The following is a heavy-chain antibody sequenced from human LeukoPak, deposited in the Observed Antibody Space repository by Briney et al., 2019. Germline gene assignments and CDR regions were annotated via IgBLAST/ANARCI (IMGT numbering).Heavy chain of an antibody. CDR3: GRDSEVYFDY. Sequence: SETLSLTCTVSGGSISSGGYYWSWIRQHPGKGLEWIGYIYYSGSTYYNPSLKSRVTISVDTSKNQFSLKLSSVPAEGTAVYYCGRDSEVYFDYWVQGTMVSVSS. V-gene: IGHV4-31*03. J-gene: IGHJ4*02. D-gene: IGHD3-10*01. CDR2: IYYSGST. CDR1: GGSISSGGYY.